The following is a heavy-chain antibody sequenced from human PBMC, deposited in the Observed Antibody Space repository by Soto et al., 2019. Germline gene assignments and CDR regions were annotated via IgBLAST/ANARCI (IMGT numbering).Heavy chain of an antibody. CDR1: GFTFSNAW. Sequence: EVHLVESGGGLVKPGGSLRLSCAASGFTFSNAWMSWVRQAPGKGLEWVGRIKSKTDGGTTDYAAPVKGRFTISRDDSKNTLYLQMNSLKTEDTAVYYCTTEVGCSSTSCYSVYWGQGTLVTVSS. J-gene: IGHJ4*02. V-gene: IGHV3-15*01. D-gene: IGHD2-2*01. CDR3: TTEVGCSSTSCYSVY. CDR2: IKSKTDGGTT.